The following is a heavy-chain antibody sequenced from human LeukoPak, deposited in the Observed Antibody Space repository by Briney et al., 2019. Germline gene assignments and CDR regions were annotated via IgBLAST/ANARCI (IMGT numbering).Heavy chain of an antibody. CDR1: GYTFTSYY. CDR2: INPSGGST. V-gene: IGHV1-46*01. J-gene: IGHJ5*02. CDR3: ARAISMVRGVIITSAEFDP. D-gene: IGHD3-10*01. Sequence: GASVKVSCKASGYTFTSYYMHWVRQATGQGLEWMGIINPSGGSTSYAQKFQGRVTMTRDTSTSTVYMELSSLRSEDTAVYYCARAISMVRGVIITSAEFDPWGQGTLVTVSS.